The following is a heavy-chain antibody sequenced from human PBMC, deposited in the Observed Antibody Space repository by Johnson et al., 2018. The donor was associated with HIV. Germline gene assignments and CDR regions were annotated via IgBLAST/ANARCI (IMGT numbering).Heavy chain of an antibody. CDR2: INWNGGRT. J-gene: IGHJ3*02. Sequence: VQLVESGGSVVRPGGSLRLSCAAFGFTFDDYGMSWVRQAPEKGLEWVSGINWNGGRTGYADSVKGRFTISRDNAKNSLYLQMDSLRAEDTAVYYCTTGLMSAFDMWGQGTMVTVSS. V-gene: IGHV3-20*04. D-gene: IGHD3-16*01. CDR1: GFTFDDYG. CDR3: TTGLMSAFDM.